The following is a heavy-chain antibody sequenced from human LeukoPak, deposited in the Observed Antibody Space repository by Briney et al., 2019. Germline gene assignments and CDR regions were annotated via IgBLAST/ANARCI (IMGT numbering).Heavy chain of an antibody. CDR1: GFTFSSYA. Sequence: GGSRTLSCAASGFTFSSYAMHWVRQAPGKGLEWVAVISYDGSNKYYADPVKGRFTISRDNSKNTLYLQMNSLRAEDTAVYYCARERGYSPTFDYWGQGTLVTVSS. CDR3: ARERGYSPTFDY. J-gene: IGHJ4*02. V-gene: IGHV3-30-3*01. D-gene: IGHD2/OR15-2a*01. CDR2: ISYDGSNK.